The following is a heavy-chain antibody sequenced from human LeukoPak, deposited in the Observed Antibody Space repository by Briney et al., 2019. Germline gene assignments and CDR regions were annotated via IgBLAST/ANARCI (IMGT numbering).Heavy chain of an antibody. J-gene: IGHJ4*02. V-gene: IGHV4-39*07. Sequence: SESLSLTCTVSGGSISSSSYYWGWIRQPPGKGLEWIGSIYYSGSTYYNPSLKSRVTISVDTSKNQFSLKLSSVTAADTAVYYCARALSGGWVLRFLEWSQDYFDYWGQGTLVTVSS. D-gene: IGHD3-3*01. CDR1: GGSISSSSYY. CDR2: IYYSGST. CDR3: ARALSGGWVLRFLEWSQDYFDY.